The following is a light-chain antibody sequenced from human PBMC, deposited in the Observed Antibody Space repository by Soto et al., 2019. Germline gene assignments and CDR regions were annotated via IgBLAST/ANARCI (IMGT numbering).Light chain of an antibody. CDR3: NSYAGDIIRFV. V-gene: IGLV2-14*01. J-gene: IGLJ1*01. CDR2: EVS. Sequence: QSVLTQPASVSGSPGQSVTISYTGTSSDVGAYKYVSWYQQHPGKAPKLMIYEVSNRPSGVSNRFSGSKSGNTASLTISGLQADDEADYYCNSYAGDIIRFVFGTGTKATVL. CDR1: SSDVGAYKY.